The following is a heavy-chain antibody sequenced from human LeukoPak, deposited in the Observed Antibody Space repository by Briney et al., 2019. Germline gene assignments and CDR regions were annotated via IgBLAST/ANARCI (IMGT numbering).Heavy chain of an antibody. CDR1: GFTFSGSA. D-gene: IGHD2-15*01. J-gene: IGHJ4*02. V-gene: IGHV3-73*01. CDR3: TRRACGGGSCYLDY. Sequence: GGSLRLSCAASGFTFSGSAMDWVRQASRKGLEWVGRIRSKANSYATAYAASVKGRFTISRDDSKNTAYLQMNSLKTEDTAVYYCTRRACGGGSCYLDYWGQGTLVTVSS. CDR2: IRSKANSYAT.